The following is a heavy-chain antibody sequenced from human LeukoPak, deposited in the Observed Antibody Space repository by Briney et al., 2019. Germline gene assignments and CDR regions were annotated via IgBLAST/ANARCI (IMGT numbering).Heavy chain of an antibody. D-gene: IGHD1-26*01. CDR3: ARDIGGSYYFHY. CDR1: GGSISNYY. V-gene: IGHV4-59*01. Sequence: SETLSLTCRVSGGSISNYYWSWIRQPPGKGLEWIGYSDYSASTNYSPSLKSRVTISVDTSKKQFSLKLRSVTAADTAVYYCARDIGGSYYFHYWGQGTLVTVSS. CDR2: SDYSAST. J-gene: IGHJ4*02.